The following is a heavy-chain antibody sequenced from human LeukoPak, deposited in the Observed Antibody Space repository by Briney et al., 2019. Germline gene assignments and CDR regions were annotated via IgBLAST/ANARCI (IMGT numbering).Heavy chain of an antibody. D-gene: IGHD1-26*01. CDR3: ARVSEYSGSYPPNY. CDR2: ISAYNCNT. CDR1: GYTFTSYG. V-gene: IGHV1-18*01. Sequence: ASVKVSCKASGYTFTSYGISWVRQAPGQGLEWMGWISAYNCNTNYAQKLQGRGTMTTDTSTSTAYMELRSLRSDDTAVYYCARVSEYSGSYPPNYWGQGTLVTVSS. J-gene: IGHJ4*02.